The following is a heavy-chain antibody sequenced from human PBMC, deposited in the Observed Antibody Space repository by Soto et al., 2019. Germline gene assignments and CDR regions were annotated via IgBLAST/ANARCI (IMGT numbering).Heavy chain of an antibody. D-gene: IGHD2-2*01. J-gene: IGHJ6*02. CDR3: AKALGYCSSTSCLAYYYYYGMDV. CDR1: GFTLENYA. V-gene: IGHV3-23*01. Sequence: GGSLILSCVASGFTLENYAMSWVRQSPWTGLEWGSAIIGSGGATYYSDSVKGRFTIYRDNSKNTLYLQMNSLRAEDTAVYYCAKALGYCSSTSCLAYYYYYGMDVWGQGTTVTVSS. CDR2: IIGSGGAT.